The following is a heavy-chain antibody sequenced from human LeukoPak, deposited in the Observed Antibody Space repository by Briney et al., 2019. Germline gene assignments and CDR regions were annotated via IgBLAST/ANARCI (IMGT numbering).Heavy chain of an antibody. CDR1: GFTFSSYI. CDR2: ISSRSSSI. CDR3: AREMTGSAVIDY. V-gene: IGHV3-48*02. J-gene: IGHJ4*02. D-gene: IGHD2-21*01. Sequence: GGSLRLSCAASGFTFSSYIMSWVRQAPGKGLEWVSYISSRSSSIYYADSVKGRFTISRDNAKNSLYLQMNSLRDEDTAVYYCAREMTGSAVIDYWGQGTLVTVSS.